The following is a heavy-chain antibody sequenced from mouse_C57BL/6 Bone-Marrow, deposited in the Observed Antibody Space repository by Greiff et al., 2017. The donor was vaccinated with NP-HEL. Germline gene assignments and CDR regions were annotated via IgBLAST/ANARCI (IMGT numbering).Heavy chain of an antibody. CDR1: GFTFSDYG. CDR3: ARTRPLGSWYFDV. Sequence: EVQGVESGGGLVKPGGSLKLSCAASGFTFSDYGMHWVRQAPEKGLEWVAYISSGSSTIYYADTVKGRFTISRDNAKNTLFLQMTSLRSEDTAMYYCARTRPLGSWYFDVWGTGTTVTVSS. V-gene: IGHV5-17*01. D-gene: IGHD3-3*01. J-gene: IGHJ1*03. CDR2: ISSGSSTI.